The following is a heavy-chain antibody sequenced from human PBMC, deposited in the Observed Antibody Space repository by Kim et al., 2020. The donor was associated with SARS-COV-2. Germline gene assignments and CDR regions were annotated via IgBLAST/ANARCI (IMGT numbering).Heavy chain of an antibody. J-gene: IGHJ4*02. V-gene: IGHV3-30*02. CDR3: ATVGGQWGLQFGPPSY. Sequence: VKGRFNISRDNSRKTLYLQMNSVRAEDTAVYYCATVGGQWGLQFGPPSYWGQGTLVTVSS. D-gene: IGHD1-26*01.